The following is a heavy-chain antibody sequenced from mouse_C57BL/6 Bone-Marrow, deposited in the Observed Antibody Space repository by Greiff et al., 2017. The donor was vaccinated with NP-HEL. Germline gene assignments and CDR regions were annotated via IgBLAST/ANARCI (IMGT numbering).Heavy chain of an antibody. Sequence: EVQLQESGGGLVKPGGSLKLSCAASGFTFSSYAMSWVRQTPEKRLEWVATISDGGSYTYYPDNVKGRFTISRDNAKNNLYLQMSHLKSEDTAMYYCARGLYLYYFDYWGQGNTLTVSS. J-gene: IGHJ2*01. CDR2: ISDGGSYT. CDR1: GFTFSSYA. V-gene: IGHV5-4*01. CDR3: ARGLYLYYFDY. D-gene: IGHD6-1*01.